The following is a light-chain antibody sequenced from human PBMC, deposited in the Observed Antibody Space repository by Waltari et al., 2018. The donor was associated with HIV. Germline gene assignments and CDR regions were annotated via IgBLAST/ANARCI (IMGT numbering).Light chain of an antibody. J-gene: IGLJ3*02. CDR1: PGAVASYNL. CDR2: GVN. CDR3: NSFTDTDTLV. Sequence: QSALTHPSSLSGSPGHSVTISCTGTPGAVASYNLVYWSQQYPGMAPQLIIYGVNSRPSGVSDRFSCSKFGNTASLTISGLRADDEADYYCNSFTDTDTLVFGGGTRLTVL. V-gene: IGLV2-14*02.